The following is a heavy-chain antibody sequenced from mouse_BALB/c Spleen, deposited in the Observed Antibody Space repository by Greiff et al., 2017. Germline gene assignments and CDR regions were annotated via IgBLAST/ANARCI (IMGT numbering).Heavy chain of an antibody. J-gene: IGHJ3*01. Sequence: EVQLQQSGPGLVKPSQSLSLTCTVTGYSITSDYAWNWIRQFPGNKLEWMGYISYSGSTSYNPSLKSRISITRDTSKNQFFLQLNSVTTEDTATYYCASLAYGNYAYWGQGTLVTVSA. V-gene: IGHV3-2*02. D-gene: IGHD2-1*01. CDR1: GYSITSDYA. CDR3: ASLAYGNYAY. CDR2: ISYSGST.